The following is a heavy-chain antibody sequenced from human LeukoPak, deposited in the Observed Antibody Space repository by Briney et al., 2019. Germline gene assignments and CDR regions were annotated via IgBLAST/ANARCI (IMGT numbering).Heavy chain of an antibody. V-gene: IGHV4-38-2*01. CDR3: ARHRGCSGGTCYRYFDY. D-gene: IGHD2-15*01. Sequence: KPSETLSPTCAVSGYSISSGYYWGWIRQPPGKGLEWIGSIYYSGSTYYNPSLKSRATISVDTSTNQFSLKLTSVTAADTAVYYCARHRGCSGGTCYRYFDYWGQGTLVTVSS. J-gene: IGHJ4*02. CDR1: GYSISSGYY. CDR2: IYYSGST.